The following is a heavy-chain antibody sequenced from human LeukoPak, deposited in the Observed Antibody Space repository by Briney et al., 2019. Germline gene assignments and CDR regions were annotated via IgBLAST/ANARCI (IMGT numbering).Heavy chain of an antibody. Sequence: PSETLSLTCTVSGGSISSSSYYWGWIRQPPGKGLEWIGNIYYSGSTYYNPSLKSRVTISVDTSKNQFSLKLSSVTAADTAVYYCARKAPYYSDGSGPLGTYYFDYWGQGTLVTVSS. CDR2: IYYSGST. CDR3: ARKAPYYSDGSGPLGTYYFDY. CDR1: GGSISSSSYY. V-gene: IGHV4-39*07. J-gene: IGHJ4*02. D-gene: IGHD3-22*01.